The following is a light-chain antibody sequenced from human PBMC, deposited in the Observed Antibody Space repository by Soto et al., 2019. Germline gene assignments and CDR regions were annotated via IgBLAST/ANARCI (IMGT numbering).Light chain of an antibody. Sequence: QAVVTQEPSLTVSPGGTVTLTCGSSTGAVTSGHYPYWFQQKPGQAPRTLIYDASNKHSWTPARFSDSLLGGQAALTLSGAQPEDEGDYYCSLSYGGTRVFGGGTKVTVL. CDR1: TGAVTSGHY. J-gene: IGLJ2*01. CDR2: DAS. V-gene: IGLV7-46*01. CDR3: SLSYGGTRV.